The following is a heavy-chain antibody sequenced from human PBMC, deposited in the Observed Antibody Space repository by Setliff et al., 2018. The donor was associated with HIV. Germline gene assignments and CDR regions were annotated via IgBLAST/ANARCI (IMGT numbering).Heavy chain of an antibody. J-gene: IGHJ4*02. D-gene: IGHD2-15*01. CDR2: IYYSGST. Sequence: SETLSLTCTVSGGSIRSGGYYWSWIRQHPGKGLEWIGYIYYSGSTYYNPSLKSRVTISVDTSKNQFSLRLSSVTAADTAVYYCARSPGPSYCSGGSCYDYFDYWGQGTLVTVPQ. CDR3: ARSPGPSYCSGGSCYDYFDY. CDR1: GGSIRSGGYY. V-gene: IGHV4-31*03.